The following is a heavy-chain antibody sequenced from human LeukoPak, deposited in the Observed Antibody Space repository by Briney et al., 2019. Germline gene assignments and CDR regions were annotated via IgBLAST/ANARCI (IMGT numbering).Heavy chain of an antibody. CDR1: RFTVSSNY. D-gene: IGHD6-6*01. V-gene: IGHV3-66*01. Sequence: GGSLRLSCAASRFTVSSNYMTWVRQAPGRGLEWVSVIYSGGNTYYADSVKGRFTISRDNAKNSLYLQMNSLRAEDTAVYYCARADRPYSSSSPDAFDIWGQGTMVTVSS. CDR3: ARADRPYSSSSPDAFDI. CDR2: IYSGGNT. J-gene: IGHJ3*02.